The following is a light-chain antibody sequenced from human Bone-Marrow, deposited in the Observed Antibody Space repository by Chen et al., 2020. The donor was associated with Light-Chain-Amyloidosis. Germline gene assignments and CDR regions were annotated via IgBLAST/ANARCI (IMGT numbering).Light chain of an antibody. V-gene: IGLV2-14*01. J-gene: IGLJ2*01. Sequence: FALAQPASLSGSPGQSLTITCSGTSSDIGAYNYVSWYQHLPGKAPKLIIYAVSHRPSGVSNRFSGSKSGNRASLTISGLQAEDEADYYCSSYTDTNSVIFGGGTELTVL. CDR1: SSDIGAYNY. CDR3: SSYTDTNSVI. CDR2: AVS.